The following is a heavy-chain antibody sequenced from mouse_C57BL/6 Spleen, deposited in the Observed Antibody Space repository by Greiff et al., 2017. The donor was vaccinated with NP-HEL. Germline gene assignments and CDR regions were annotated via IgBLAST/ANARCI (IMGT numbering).Heavy chain of an antibody. CDR2: IYPSDSET. CDR1: GYTFTSYW. V-gene: IGHV1-61*01. CDR3: ARARGYSNHYAMDY. J-gene: IGHJ4*01. Sequence: QVQLQQPGAELVRPGSSVKLSCKASGYTFTSYWMDWVKQRPGQGLEWIGNIYPSDSETHYNQKFKDKATLTVDKSSSTAYMQLSSLTSEDSAVYCCARARGYSNHYAMDYWGQGTSVTVSS. D-gene: IGHD2-5*01.